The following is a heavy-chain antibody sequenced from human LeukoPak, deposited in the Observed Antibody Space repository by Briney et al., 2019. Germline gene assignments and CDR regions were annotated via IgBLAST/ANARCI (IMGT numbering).Heavy chain of an antibody. D-gene: IGHD2-2*01. Sequence: GGSLRLSCAASGFIFSSYGMHWVRQAPGKGLEWVAFIRYDGSNKYYADSVKGRFTISRDNSKNTLYLQMNSLRAEDTAVYYCAKDRYQPPENYFDYWGQGTLVTVSS. V-gene: IGHV3-30*02. CDR3: AKDRYQPPENYFDY. CDR1: GFIFSSYG. J-gene: IGHJ4*02. CDR2: IRYDGSNK.